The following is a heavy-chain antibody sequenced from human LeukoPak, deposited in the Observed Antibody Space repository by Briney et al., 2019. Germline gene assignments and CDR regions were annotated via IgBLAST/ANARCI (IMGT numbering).Heavy chain of an antibody. CDR1: GFTFSSYA. J-gene: IGHJ4*02. Sequence: GGSLRLSCAASGFTFSSYAMSWVRQAPGKGLEWASAISGSGGSTYYADSVKGRFTISRDNSKNTLYLQMNSLRAEDTAVYYCASPPLGYCSGGSCSNPDYWGQGTLVTVSS. V-gene: IGHV3-23*01. CDR2: ISGSGGST. D-gene: IGHD2-15*01. CDR3: ASPPLGYCSGGSCSNPDY.